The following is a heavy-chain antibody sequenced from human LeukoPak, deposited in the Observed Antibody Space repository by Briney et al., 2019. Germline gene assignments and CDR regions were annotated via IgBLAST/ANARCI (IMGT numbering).Heavy chain of an antibody. CDR1: GFTFSSYE. D-gene: IGHD3-22*01. V-gene: IGHV3-48*03. CDR2: ISSSGSTI. CDR3: AKDRAIVVYNWFDP. J-gene: IGHJ5*02. Sequence: GGSLRLSCAASGFTFSSYEMNWVRQAPGKGLEWVSYISSSGSTIYYADSVKGRFTISRDNSKNTLYLQMNSLRAEDTAVYYCAKDRAIVVYNWFDPWGQGTLVTVSS.